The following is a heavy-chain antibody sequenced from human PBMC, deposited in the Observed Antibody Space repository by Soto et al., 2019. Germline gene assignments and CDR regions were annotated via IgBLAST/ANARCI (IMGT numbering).Heavy chain of an antibody. CDR3: ARRKDSSRYFYGIDV. Sequence: QVALQQWGAGLLKPSQTLSLTCGVSGGSFDEYFWTWIRLTPGQGLEWIGEVHHSGTSYYNPSLTSRLAGSVDTSKSQVSLTLTSVTAADTGVYYCARRKDSSRYFYGIDVWGQGTTVVVS. CDR1: GGSFDEYF. CDR2: VHHSGTS. J-gene: IGHJ6*02. D-gene: IGHD6-13*01. V-gene: IGHV4-34*02.